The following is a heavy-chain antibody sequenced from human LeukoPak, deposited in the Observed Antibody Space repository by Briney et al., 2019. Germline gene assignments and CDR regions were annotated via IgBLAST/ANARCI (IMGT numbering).Heavy chain of an antibody. D-gene: IGHD5-18*01. J-gene: IGHJ5*02. CDR1: GYTPTNYH. V-gene: IGHV1-46*04. CDR2: INPRTGST. CDR3: ARDSLGYTYCYSTYLDP. Sequence: ASVKVSCKASGYTPTNYHVHWVRQAPGQGLEWVGIINPRTGSTTYAQMLQGRVTMTRDTSSNTVYMEMSSLRSEDTAVYYCARDSLGYTYCYSTYLDPWGQGTLVTVSS.